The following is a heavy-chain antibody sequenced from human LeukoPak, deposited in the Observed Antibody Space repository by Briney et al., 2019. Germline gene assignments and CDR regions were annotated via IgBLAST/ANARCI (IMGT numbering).Heavy chain of an antibody. J-gene: IGHJ4*02. Sequence: SVKVSCTASGGTFSIYAISWVRQAPGQGLEWMGGIIPIFGTANYAQKFQGRVTITADKSTSTAYMELSSLRSEDTAVYYCARVSTGTLDYWGQGTLVTVSS. V-gene: IGHV1-69*06. CDR2: IIPIFGTA. CDR1: GGTFSIYA. CDR3: ARVSTGTLDY. D-gene: IGHD3-9*01.